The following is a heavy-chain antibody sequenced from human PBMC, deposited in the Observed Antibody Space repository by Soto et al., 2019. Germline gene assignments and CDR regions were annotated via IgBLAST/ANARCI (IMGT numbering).Heavy chain of an antibody. D-gene: IGHD5-18*01. CDR2: IDPSDSYT. V-gene: IGHV5-10-1*01. CDR1: GYSFTSYW. Sequence: GESLKISCNGSGYSFTSYWISWVRQMPGKGLEWMGRIDPSDSYTNYSPSFQGHVTISADKSISTAYLQWSSLKASDTAMYYCARWMQLANYYYYGMDVWGQGTTVTVSS. CDR3: ARWMQLANYYYYGMDV. J-gene: IGHJ6*02.